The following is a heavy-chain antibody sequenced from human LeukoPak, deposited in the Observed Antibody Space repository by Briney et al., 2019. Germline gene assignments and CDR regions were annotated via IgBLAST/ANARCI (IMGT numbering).Heavy chain of an antibody. CDR3: ATGSHVRVYDSNPYYGHY. D-gene: IGHD3-22*01. J-gene: IGHJ4*02. V-gene: IGHV1-46*01. Sequence: ASVNVSCKASGYRVSSYYMIWVRQAPGQGLEWMGIINPSGGSTYYAQKFQGRVTMTSDMSTSTVYMELSSLRSEDTALYYCATGSHVRVYDSNPYYGHYWGQGTLVTVSS. CDR2: INPSGGST. CDR1: GYRVSSYY.